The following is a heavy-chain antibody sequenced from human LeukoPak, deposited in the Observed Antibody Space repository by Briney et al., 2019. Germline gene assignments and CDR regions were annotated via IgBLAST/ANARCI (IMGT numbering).Heavy chain of an antibody. Sequence: GGSLRLSCAASGFTFSTYGMHWVRQAPGKGLEWVAVISYDGSNKYYVDSVKGRFTISRDNSKNTLYLQMNSLRAEDTAVYYCARGKSGSHHVEYYYGMDVWGQGTTVTVSS. J-gene: IGHJ6*02. D-gene: IGHD1-26*01. CDR1: GFTFSTYG. V-gene: IGHV3-30*03. CDR3: ARGKSGSHHVEYYYGMDV. CDR2: ISYDGSNK.